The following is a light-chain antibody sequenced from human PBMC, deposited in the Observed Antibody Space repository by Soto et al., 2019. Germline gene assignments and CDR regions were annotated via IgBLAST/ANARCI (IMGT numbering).Light chain of an antibody. Sequence: QSALTQPASVSGSPGQSITISCTGTSSDVGTYNLVSWYQQHPGKAPKLMIYEGGKRPSGVSNRFSGSKSGNTASLTISGLRAEDEADYYCCSYAGSSTVIFGGGTKLTVL. J-gene: IGLJ2*01. CDR3: CSYAGSSTVI. V-gene: IGLV2-23*01. CDR1: SSDVGTYNL. CDR2: EGG.